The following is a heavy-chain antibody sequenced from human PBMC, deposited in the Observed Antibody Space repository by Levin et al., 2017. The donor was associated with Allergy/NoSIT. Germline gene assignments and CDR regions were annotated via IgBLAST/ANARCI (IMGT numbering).Heavy chain of an antibody. J-gene: IGHJ3*02. Sequence: PGASVKVSCKASGYTFTSYAMNWVRQAPGQGLEWMGWINTNTGNPTYAQGFTGRFVFSLDTSVSTAYLQISSLKAEDTAVYYCARVGGEVLLWFRELGYAFDIWGQGTMVTVSS. CDR2: INTNTGNP. V-gene: IGHV7-4-1*02. CDR1: GYTFTSYA. D-gene: IGHD3-10*01. CDR3: ARVGGEVLLWFRELGYAFDI.